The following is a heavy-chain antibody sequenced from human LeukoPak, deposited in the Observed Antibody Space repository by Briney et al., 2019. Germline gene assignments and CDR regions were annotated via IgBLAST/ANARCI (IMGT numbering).Heavy chain of an antibody. CDR1: GGSITSSSYY. J-gene: IGHJ5*02. D-gene: IGHD3-22*01. Sequence: SQTLSLTCTVSGGSITSSSYYWGWIRQPPGKGLEWIGSLYYSGSTYYNPSLKSRVTISVDTSKNQFSLKLTSVTAADTAVYYCARPASYDIGNWFDPWGQGTLVTVSS. CDR3: ARPASYDIGNWFDP. V-gene: IGHV4-39*07. CDR2: LYYSGST.